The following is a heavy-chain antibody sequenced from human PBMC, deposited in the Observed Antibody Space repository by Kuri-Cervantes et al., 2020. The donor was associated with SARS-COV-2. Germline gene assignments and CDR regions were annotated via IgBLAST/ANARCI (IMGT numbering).Heavy chain of an antibody. D-gene: IGHD1-26*01. J-gene: IGHJ4*02. Sequence: GESLKISCAASGFTFSSFWMHWVRQAPGKGLEWVSAISGSGGSTYYADSVKGRFTISRDNSKNTPYLQMNSLRAEDTAVYYCAKAKRVGATTPPFDYWGQGTLVTVSS. CDR2: ISGSGGST. CDR3: AKAKRVGATTPPFDY. V-gene: IGHV3-23*01. CDR1: GFTFSSFW.